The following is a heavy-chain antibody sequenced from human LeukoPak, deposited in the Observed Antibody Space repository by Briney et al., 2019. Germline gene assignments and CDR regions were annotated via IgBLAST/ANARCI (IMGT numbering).Heavy chain of an antibody. CDR3: AKDSGPDDAFDI. CDR2: ISGSGGST. J-gene: IGHJ3*02. CDR1: GFTFSSYA. V-gene: IGHV3-23*01. Sequence: GGSLRLSSAASGFTFSSYAMSWVRQAPGKGLEWVSAISGSGGSTYYADSVKGRFTISRDNSKNTLYLQMNSLRAEDTAVYYCAKDSGPDDAFDIWGQGTMVTVSS. D-gene: IGHD3-10*01.